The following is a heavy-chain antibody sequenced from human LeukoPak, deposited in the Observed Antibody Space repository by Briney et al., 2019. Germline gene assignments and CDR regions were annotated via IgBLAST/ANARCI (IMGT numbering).Heavy chain of an antibody. D-gene: IGHD2-15*01. J-gene: IGHJ6*03. CDR1: GGSISSYY. CDR2: IHYSGST. CDR3: ARTTEGYCRGRSCYSYYYYMVV. V-gene: IGHV4-59*01. Sequence: SSETLSLTCTDPGGSISSYYWSWIRQPPGEGLEWIGYIHYSGSTNYNPSLKRRVTISVDTSKNQFSLKLSSVTAADTAVYYCARTTEGYCRGRSCYSYYYYMVVWGKGTTVTVSS.